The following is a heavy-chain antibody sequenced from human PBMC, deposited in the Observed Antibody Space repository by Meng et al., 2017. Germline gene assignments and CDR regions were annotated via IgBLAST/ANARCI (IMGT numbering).Heavy chain of an antibody. J-gene: IGHJ4*02. CDR3: AILAAEGLWFGELYYFDY. V-gene: IGHV3-74*01. D-gene: IGHD3-10*01. Sequence: GESLKISCAASGFTFSSYWMHWVRQAPGKGLVWVSRINSDGSSTSYADSVKGRFTISRDNAKNTLYLQMNSLRAEDTAVYYCAILAAEGLWFGELYYFDYWGQGT. CDR1: GFTFSSYW. CDR2: INSDGSST.